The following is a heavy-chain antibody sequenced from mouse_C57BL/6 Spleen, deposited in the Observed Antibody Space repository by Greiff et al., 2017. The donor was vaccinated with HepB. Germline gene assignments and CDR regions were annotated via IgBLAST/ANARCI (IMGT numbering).Heavy chain of an antibody. CDR3: ARGGNDLYYFDY. D-gene: IGHD2-2*01. Sequence: VQLQQSGPELVKPGASVKISCKASGYAFSSSWMNWVKQRPGKGLEWIGRIYPGDGDTNYNGKFKGKATLTADKSSSTAYMQLSSLTSEDSAVYFWARGGNDLYYFDYWGQGTTLTVSS. V-gene: IGHV1-82*01. J-gene: IGHJ2*01. CDR2: IYPGDGDT. CDR1: GYAFSSSW.